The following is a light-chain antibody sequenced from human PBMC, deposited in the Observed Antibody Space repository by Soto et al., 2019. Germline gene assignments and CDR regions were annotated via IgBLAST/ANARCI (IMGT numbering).Light chain of an antibody. V-gene: IGKV1-9*01. Sequence: DIQLTQSPSFLSASVGARVTITCRASQDISNFLAWFQQKPGRAPKLLIYAVFTLQSGVPSRFSGSGSGAEFTLTISSLQPEDFATYYCQQLDSYPLTFGGGTKVDI. CDR2: AVF. CDR3: QQLDSYPLT. J-gene: IGKJ4*01. CDR1: QDISNF.